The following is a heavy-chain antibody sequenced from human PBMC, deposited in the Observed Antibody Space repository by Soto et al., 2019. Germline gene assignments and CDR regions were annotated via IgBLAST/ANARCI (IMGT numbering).Heavy chain of an antibody. J-gene: IGHJ3*02. CDR2: ISHGGSDK. D-gene: IGHD3-22*01. CDR1: GFTFSGYG. CDR3: AKERDSSNYYSFAFDI. Sequence: PGGSLRLSCVASGFTFSGYGMHWVRQAPGKGLEWLAVISHGGSDKYYADSVRGRFTISRDNSENTLYLQMDSLRPEDTAVYYCAKERDSSNYYSFAFDIWGQGTMVTVSS. V-gene: IGHV3-30*18.